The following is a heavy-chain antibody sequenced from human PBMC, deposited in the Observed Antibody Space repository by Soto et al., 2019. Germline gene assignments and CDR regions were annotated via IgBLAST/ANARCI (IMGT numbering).Heavy chain of an antibody. J-gene: IGHJ4*02. Sequence: GGSLTLSRADTGFAFSIHARSWVRQAPGKGLEWVSSITAGGYSTYYADSVKGRFAISRDNSKNTLYLQMTSLKVEDTAVYYCAKSAQSSSSGYQYYFDYWGQGTLVTVSS. V-gene: IGHV3-23*01. D-gene: IGHD3-22*01. CDR1: GFAFSIHA. CDR3: AKSAQSSSSGYQYYFDY. CDR2: ITAGGYST.